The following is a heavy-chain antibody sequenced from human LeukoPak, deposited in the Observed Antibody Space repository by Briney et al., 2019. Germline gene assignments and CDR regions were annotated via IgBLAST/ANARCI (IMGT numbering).Heavy chain of an antibody. D-gene: IGHD3-22*01. CDR3: AKRGVVIRVILVGFHKEAYYFDS. V-gene: IGHV3-23*01. CDR1: GIPLSNYG. CDR2: IRDGGGRT. Sequence: GGPRRLPCAVLGIPLSNYGISWARRAPGRGLEWVAGIRDGGGRTNYADSVKGRFTISRDNSKNTLYLQMNSLRAEDTAVYFCAKRGVVIRVILVGFHKEAYYFDSWGQGALVTVSS. J-gene: IGHJ4*02.